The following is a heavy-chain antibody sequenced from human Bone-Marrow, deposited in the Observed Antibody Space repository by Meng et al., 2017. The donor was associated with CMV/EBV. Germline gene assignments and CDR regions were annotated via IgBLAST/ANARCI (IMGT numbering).Heavy chain of an antibody. J-gene: IGHJ6*02. CDR3: ARLDYYDSSGYRQLWSYYYGMDV. D-gene: IGHD3-22*01. V-gene: IGHV4-34*01. CDR1: GGSFSGSY. Sequence: SETRSLTGAVYGGSFSGSYWSWIRQPPGKGLEWIGSIYHSGSTYYNPSLNSRVTISVDTSKNQFSLKLSSVTAADTAVYYCARLDYYDSSGYRQLWSYYYGMDVWGQGTTVTVSS. CDR2: IYHSGST.